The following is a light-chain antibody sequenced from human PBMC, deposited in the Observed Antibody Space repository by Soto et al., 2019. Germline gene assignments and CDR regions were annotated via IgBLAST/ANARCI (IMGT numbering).Light chain of an antibody. CDR2: DAS. V-gene: IGKV3-11*01. CDR1: PSVSNS. CDR3: QQRNKWPPVT. J-gene: IGKJ4*01. Sequence: ESVLTQSPATLSLSPGERATLSCRASPSVSNSLAWYQHKPGQAPRLLIYDASNRATGVPTGFSGSGSGTDFTLPISSLEPEDFAVYYCQQRNKWPPVTFGGGTRVEIK.